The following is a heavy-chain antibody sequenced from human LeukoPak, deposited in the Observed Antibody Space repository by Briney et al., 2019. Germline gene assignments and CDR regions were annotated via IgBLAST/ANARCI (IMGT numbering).Heavy chain of an antibody. J-gene: IGHJ4*02. CDR2: ISSSSSYI. CDR1: GFTFSSYS. CDR3: AREQWLDY. D-gene: IGHD6-19*01. Sequence: GGSLRLSCAASGFTFSSYSMNWVRQAPGKGLEWVSFISSSSSYIYYADSVKGRFTISRDNARNSLYLQMNILRAEDTAVYYCAREQWLDYWGQGTLVTVSS. V-gene: IGHV3-21*01.